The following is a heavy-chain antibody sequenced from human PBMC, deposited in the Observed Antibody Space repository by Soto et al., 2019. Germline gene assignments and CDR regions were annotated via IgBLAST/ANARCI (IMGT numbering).Heavy chain of an antibody. CDR3: ARETALVKSGSYYAFDI. CDR1: GFTFSSYG. D-gene: IGHD1-26*01. V-gene: IGHV3-33*01. J-gene: IGHJ3*02. Sequence: GGSLRLSCAASGFTFSSYGMHWVRQAPGKGLEWVAVIWYDGSNKYYADSVKGRFTISRDNSKNTLYLQMNSLRAEDTAVYYCARETALVKSGSYYAFDIWGQGTMVTVSS. CDR2: IWYDGSNK.